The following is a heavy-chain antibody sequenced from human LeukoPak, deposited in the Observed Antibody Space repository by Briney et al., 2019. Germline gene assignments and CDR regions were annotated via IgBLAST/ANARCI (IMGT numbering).Heavy chain of an antibody. V-gene: IGHV3-23*01. CDR1: GFTLSNYA. CDR3: AKDDYGYWFDP. J-gene: IGHJ5*02. Sequence: GGSLRLSCAASGFTLSNYAMSWVRQAPGKGLEWVSAISVNGGTTYYADSVGGRFTIPRDNSKNTLYLQLNSLRAEHTAVYDCAKDDYGYWFDPWGQGTLVTVSS. CDR2: ISVNGGTT. D-gene: IGHD4/OR15-4a*01.